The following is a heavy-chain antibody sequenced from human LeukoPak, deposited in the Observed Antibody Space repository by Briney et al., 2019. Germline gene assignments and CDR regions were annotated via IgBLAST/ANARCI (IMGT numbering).Heavy chain of an antibody. J-gene: IGHJ4*02. V-gene: IGHV1-18*01. D-gene: IGHD2-15*01. CDR3: AGVSGGGSCYAEACFDY. CDR1: GYTFTSYG. CDR2: ISAYNGNT. Sequence: GASVKVSCKASGYTFTSYGISWVRQAPGQGLEWIGWISAYNGNTNYAQKLQGRVTMTTDTSTSTAYMELRSLRSDDTAVYYCAGVSGGGSCYAEACFDYWGQGTLVTVSS.